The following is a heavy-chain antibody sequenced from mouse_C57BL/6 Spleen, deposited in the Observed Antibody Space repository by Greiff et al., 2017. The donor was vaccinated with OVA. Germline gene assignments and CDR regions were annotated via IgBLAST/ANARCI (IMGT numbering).Heavy chain of an antibody. J-gene: IGHJ2*01. D-gene: IGHD1-1*01. CDR1: GYTFTSYW. CDR3: ARWGVTVYDY. Sequence: VQLQQPGAELVMPGASVKLSCKASGYTFTSYWMHWVKQRPGQGLEWIGEIDPSDSYTNYNQKFKGKSTLTVDKSSSTAYMQLSSLTSEDSAVYYCARWGVTVYDYWGQGTTLTVSS. CDR2: IDPSDSYT. V-gene: IGHV1-69*01.